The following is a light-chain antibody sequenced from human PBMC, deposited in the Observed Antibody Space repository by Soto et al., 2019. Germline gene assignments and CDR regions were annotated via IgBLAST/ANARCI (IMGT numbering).Light chain of an antibody. CDR3: QQYSSYPWT. CDR2: DAS. J-gene: IGKJ1*01. V-gene: IGKV1-5*01. Sequence: DIQMTQSPSTLSASVGDSVTITCRASQSISNWSAWFQQKPGKAPKLLIYDASTLESGVPSRFSGSGSGTEFTLTISSLQPDDFATYYCQQYSSYPWTFGQGTKVEIK. CDR1: QSISNW.